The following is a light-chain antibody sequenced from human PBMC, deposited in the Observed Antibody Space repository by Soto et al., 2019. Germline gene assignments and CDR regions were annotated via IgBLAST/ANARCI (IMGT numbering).Light chain of an antibody. V-gene: IGLV2-14*01. CDR3: SSFTSSTPYV. CDR1: SSDVGNYNY. J-gene: IGLJ1*01. Sequence: QSVLTQSASVSGSPGQSITIPCTGTSSDVGNYNYVSWYQQHPGEVPKLIIFNVNNRPSGVSNRFSGSKSGNTASLTISGLQAEDEADYYCSSFTSSTPYVFGTGTKVPVL. CDR2: NVN.